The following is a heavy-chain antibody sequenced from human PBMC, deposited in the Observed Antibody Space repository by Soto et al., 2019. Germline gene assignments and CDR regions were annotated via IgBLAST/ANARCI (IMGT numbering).Heavy chain of an antibody. V-gene: IGHV3-30-3*01. D-gene: IGHD5-12*01. J-gene: IGHJ4*02. CDR3: ARPLVATIEGGYFDY. CDR2: ISYDGSNK. Sequence: QVQLVESGGGVVQPGRSLRLSCAASGFTFSSYAMHRVRQAPGKGLEWVAVISYDGSNKYYADSVKGRFTISRDNSKNTLYLQMNSLRAEDTAVYYCARPLVATIEGGYFDYWGQGTLVTVSS. CDR1: GFTFSSYA.